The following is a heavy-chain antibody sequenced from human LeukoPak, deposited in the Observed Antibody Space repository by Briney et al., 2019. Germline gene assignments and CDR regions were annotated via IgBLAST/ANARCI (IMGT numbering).Heavy chain of an antibody. CDR1: GFTFSSYG. J-gene: IGHJ4*02. CDR3: ARDMEVAGTSIDY. D-gene: IGHD6-19*01. CDR2: IWYDGSNK. Sequence: PGGSLRLSCAAAGFTFSSYGMHWVRQDPGKGLEWVAVIWYDGSNKYYADSVKGRFTISRDNSKNTLYLQMNSLRAEDTAVYYCARDMEVAGTSIDYWGQGTLVTVSS. V-gene: IGHV3-33*01.